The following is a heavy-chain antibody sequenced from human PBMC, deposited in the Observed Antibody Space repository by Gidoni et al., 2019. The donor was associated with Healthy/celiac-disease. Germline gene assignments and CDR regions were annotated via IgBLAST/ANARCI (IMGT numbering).Heavy chain of an antibody. J-gene: IGHJ6*02. V-gene: IGHV3-9*02. CDR2: ISWSRGSI. CDR1: GCTSEAYT. CDR3: AKDWGCGYSAFYYYGLVV. D-gene: IGHD3-22*01. Sequence: LPPTSAASGCTSEAYTLHWVRQAPGKGLDWVSGISWSRGSIGYADSVKGRFTISRDQAKNVLYLQMNSLRAEDTALYYCAKDWGCGYSAFYYYGLVVCGQGTTVTVSS.